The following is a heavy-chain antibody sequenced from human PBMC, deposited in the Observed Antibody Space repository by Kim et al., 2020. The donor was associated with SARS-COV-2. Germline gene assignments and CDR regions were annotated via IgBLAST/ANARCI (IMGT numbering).Heavy chain of an antibody. CDR3: AREAVAGSFDY. CDR2: VNGGNGNT. J-gene: IGHJ4*02. V-gene: IGHV1-3*01. Sequence: ASVKVSCKASGYTFTTFALYWVRRAPGQRLEWMGWVNGGNGNTRYSQKFRGRVSITRDTSATTAYLELSGLISEDTAVYYCAREAVAGSFDYWGQGSLVTVSS. D-gene: IGHD6-19*01. CDR1: GYTFTTFA.